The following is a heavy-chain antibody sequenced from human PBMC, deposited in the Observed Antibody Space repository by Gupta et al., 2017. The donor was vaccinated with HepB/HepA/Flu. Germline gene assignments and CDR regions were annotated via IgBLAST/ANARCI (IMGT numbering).Heavy chain of an antibody. D-gene: IGHD2-21*01. J-gene: IGHJ3*02. CDR1: GGSISSYY. CDR2: IYYSGST. V-gene: IGHV4-59*01. CDR3: AREARSWGCGGECSNDAFDI. Sequence: QVQLPESGPGLVKPSETLSLTCTVSGGSISSYYWSWIRQPPGKGLEWIGYIYYSGSTNYNPSLKSRVTISVDTSKNQFSLKLSSVTAADTAVYYCAREARSWGCGGECSNDAFDIWGQGTRVTVSS.